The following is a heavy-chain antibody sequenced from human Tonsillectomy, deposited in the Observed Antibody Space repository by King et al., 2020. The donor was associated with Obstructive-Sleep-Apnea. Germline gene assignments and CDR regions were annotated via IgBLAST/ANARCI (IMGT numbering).Heavy chain of an antibody. D-gene: IGHD4-23*01. J-gene: IGHJ4*02. Sequence: QLQESGPGLVKPSQTLSLTCTVSGGSISSGGYYWSWIRQHPGKGLEWIGDIYYSGSTYYNPSLKSRLTISVDTSKNQFSLKLSPVTAADTAVYYCAGRPRPQAGGIDYWGQGTLVTVSS. CDR3: AGRPRPQAGGIDY. CDR1: GGSISSGGYY. V-gene: IGHV4-31*03. CDR2: IYYSGST.